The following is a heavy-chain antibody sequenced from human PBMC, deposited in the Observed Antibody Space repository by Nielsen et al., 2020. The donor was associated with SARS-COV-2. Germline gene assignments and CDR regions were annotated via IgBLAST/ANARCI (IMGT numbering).Heavy chain of an antibody. V-gene: IGHV1-2*04. CDR2: INPNSGGT. Sequence: ASVKVSCKASGYTFTGYYMHWVRQAPGQGLEWMGWINPNSGGTNYAQKFQGWVTMTRDTSISTAYMELSRLRSDDTAVYYCARDPTPSYCSGGSCYSGGRRPSWFDPWGQGTLVTVSS. D-gene: IGHD2-15*01. J-gene: IGHJ5*02. CDR1: GYTFTGYY. CDR3: ARDPTPSYCSGGSCYSGGRRPSWFDP.